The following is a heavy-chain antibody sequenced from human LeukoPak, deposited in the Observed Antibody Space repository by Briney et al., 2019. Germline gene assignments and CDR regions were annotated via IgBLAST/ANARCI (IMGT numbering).Heavy chain of an antibody. CDR3: GGANSGYYPIDY. Sequence: SETLSLTCAVSGGSISRDSSYWSWIRQYPGRGPEWIGFISFSGNTNYNPSLKSRLTISRDMSKNQFSLRLSSVTAADTALYYCGGANSGYYPIDYWGQGTLVTVSS. CDR2: ISFSGNT. CDR1: GGSISRDSSY. D-gene: IGHD3-22*01. V-gene: IGHV4-31*11. J-gene: IGHJ4*02.